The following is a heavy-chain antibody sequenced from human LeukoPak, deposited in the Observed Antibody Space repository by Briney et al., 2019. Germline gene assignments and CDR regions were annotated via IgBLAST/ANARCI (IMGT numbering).Heavy chain of an antibody. CDR3: ARNLWFGESSDAFDM. J-gene: IGHJ3*02. V-gene: IGHV1-2*02. CDR2: INPKSGGT. D-gene: IGHD3-10*01. Sequence: ASVKVSCKASGYSFTVHYMHWVRQAPGQGGEWMGWINPKSGGTNYTQKFQGRVTMTRHTSISTAYMDMSSLRSDDTAVYYCARNLWFGESSDAFDMWGQGTMVTVSS. CDR1: GYSFTVHY.